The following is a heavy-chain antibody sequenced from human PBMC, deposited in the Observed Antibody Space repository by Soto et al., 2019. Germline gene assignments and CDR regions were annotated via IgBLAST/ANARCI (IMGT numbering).Heavy chain of an antibody. CDR1: GFSLSTSAEG. CDR2: IYWDDDK. J-gene: IGHJ4*02. Sequence: QITLKESGPTLVKRTQTLTLTCTFSGFSLSTSAEGVGWIRQPPGKALEWLALIYWDDDKRYSPSRKSRLTHTKDTSKMQVALTMTNLDPVDTATSYCAHSRRGGFFDFWGQGTLVTVSS. D-gene: IGHD5-12*01. CDR3: AHSRRGGFFDF. V-gene: IGHV2-5*02.